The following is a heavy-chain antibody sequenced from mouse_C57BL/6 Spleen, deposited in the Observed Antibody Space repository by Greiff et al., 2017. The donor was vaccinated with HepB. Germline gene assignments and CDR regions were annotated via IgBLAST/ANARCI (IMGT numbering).Heavy chain of an antibody. Sequence: EVKLVESGGGLVKPGGSLKLSCAASGFTFSSYTMSWVRQTPEKRLEWVATISGGGGNTYYPDSVKGRFTITRDNAKNTLYLQMSSLRSEDTALYYCARRDDHSWDYWGTGTTLTVAS. CDR3: ARRDDHSWDY. J-gene: IGHJ2*01. D-gene: IGHD3-1*01. CDR2: ISGGGGNT. CDR1: GFTFSSYT. V-gene: IGHV5-9*01.